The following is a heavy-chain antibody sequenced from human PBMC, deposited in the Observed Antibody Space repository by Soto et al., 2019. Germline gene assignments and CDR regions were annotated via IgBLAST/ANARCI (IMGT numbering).Heavy chain of an antibody. V-gene: IGHV1-69*02. J-gene: IGHJ4*02. CDR2: MIPMVGMS. Sequence: QVQLVQSGAEVQKPGSSVKVSCTASGDTFNFYTISWVRQAPGQGLEWMGRMIPMVGMSDYAQKFRGRVTITAEKSTSTAYMELRSLRSEDTAMYYCATNYGSGSTHFDYWGQGTMVTVSS. CDR3: ATNYGSGSTHFDY. D-gene: IGHD3-10*01. CDR1: GDTFNFYT.